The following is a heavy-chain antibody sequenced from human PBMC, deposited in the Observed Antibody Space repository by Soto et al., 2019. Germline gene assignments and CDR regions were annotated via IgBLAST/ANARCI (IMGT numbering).Heavy chain of an antibody. CDR1: GFTFSRYG. Sequence: GGARRLSWADSGFTFSRYGMIAVGQAPGKGLEWVSAISGTGGSTYYADSVKGRFTISRDNSKNTLYLQMNSLRAEDTAVYYCAKDYYYYVKVAFDIWGQGTMVTVSS. J-gene: IGHJ3*02. D-gene: IGHD3-10*02. CDR2: ISGTGGST. CDR3: AKDYYYYVKVAFDI. V-gene: IGHV3-23*01.